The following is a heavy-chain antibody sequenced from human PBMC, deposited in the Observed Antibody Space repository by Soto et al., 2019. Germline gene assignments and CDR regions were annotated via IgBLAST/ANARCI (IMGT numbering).Heavy chain of an antibody. CDR3: ASGAISATAMGDY. CDR1: GYTFSGYY. J-gene: IGHJ4*02. CDR2: INPNSGGT. V-gene: IGHV1-2*02. Sequence: GASVKVSCKASGYTFSGYYMHWIRQAPGQGLEYMGWINPNSGGTDYAQKFQGRVTMTRDTSISTAYMETSRLSSDDTAVYYCASGAISATAMGDYWGQGTVVTVSS. D-gene: IGHD2-21*02.